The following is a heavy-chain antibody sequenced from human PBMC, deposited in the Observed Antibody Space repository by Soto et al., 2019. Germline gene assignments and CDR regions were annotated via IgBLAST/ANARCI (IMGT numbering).Heavy chain of an antibody. V-gene: IGHV3-15*05. Sequence: PVGSLRLSCAVSGFTFSKAWMTWVRQAPEKGLEWVGRIKSIADGGTTDYSAPVKGRFTISRDDSKNTLYLQMNSLKVEDTGVYYCTTDSADIVVVPATYGMDVWGQGTTVTVSS. CDR2: IKSIADGGTT. CDR3: TTDSADIVVVPATYGMDV. CDR1: GFTFSKAW. J-gene: IGHJ6*02. D-gene: IGHD2-2*01.